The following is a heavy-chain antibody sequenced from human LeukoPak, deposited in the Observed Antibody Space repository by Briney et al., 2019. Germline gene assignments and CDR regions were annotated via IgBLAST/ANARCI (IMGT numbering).Heavy chain of an antibody. CDR2: MFYSGST. Sequence: SETLSLTCTVSSGSISSSAYYWGWIRQPPGKGLEWIGSMFYSGSTNYNPSLKSRVTIAVDTSKNQFFLRLSSMTAADTAVYYCTRQWSNFWSDNWGQGTLVTVSS. J-gene: IGHJ4*02. CDR1: SGSISSSAYY. D-gene: IGHD3-3*01. V-gene: IGHV4-39*01. CDR3: TRQWSNFWSDN.